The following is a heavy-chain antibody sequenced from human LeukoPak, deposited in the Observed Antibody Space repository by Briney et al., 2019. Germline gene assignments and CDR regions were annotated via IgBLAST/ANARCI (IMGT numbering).Heavy chain of an antibody. CDR3: ARDDSTVTRFDF. V-gene: IGHV3-48*03. Sequence: PGGSLRLSCAASGFTFNTYEMNWVRQAPGKGLEWLSSISSLGRSIYYADSVKGRFTISRDNARNSLYLQMNRLRVEDTALYYCARDDSTVTRFDFWGQGTLVTVSS. D-gene: IGHD4-17*01. CDR2: ISSLGRSI. CDR1: GFTFNTYE. J-gene: IGHJ4*02.